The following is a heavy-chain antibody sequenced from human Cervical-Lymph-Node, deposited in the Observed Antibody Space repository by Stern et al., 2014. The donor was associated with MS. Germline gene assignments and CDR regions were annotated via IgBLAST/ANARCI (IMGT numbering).Heavy chain of an antibody. D-gene: IGHD5-24*01. J-gene: IGHJ4*02. CDR3: ARVIGDGYDSLDD. Sequence: VQLVESGAEVRKPGSSVKVSCKVSGGTLSSNTIVWVRQAPGQGLQWMGGIIAIIGTTDYAQNFHDRVTITADESTNTVYMEVTSLTSEDTAVYYCARVIGDGYDSLDDWGQGTLVTVSS. CDR1: GGTLSSNT. CDR2: IIAIIGTT. V-gene: IGHV1-69*01.